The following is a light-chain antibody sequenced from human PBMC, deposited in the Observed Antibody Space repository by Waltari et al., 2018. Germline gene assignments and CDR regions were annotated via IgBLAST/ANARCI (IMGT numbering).Light chain of an antibody. V-gene: IGLV2-14*03. Sequence: QPALTQPASVSGSPGQSITISCTGTTSDVGGYDFVPWYQQHPGKAPKLIISDVSDRPSGVSPRFSASKSGITASLTISGLQPEDEATYFCSSFTLTNTWVFGGGTNLTVL. J-gene: IGLJ3*02. CDR3: SSFTLTNTWV. CDR1: TSDVGGYDF. CDR2: DVS.